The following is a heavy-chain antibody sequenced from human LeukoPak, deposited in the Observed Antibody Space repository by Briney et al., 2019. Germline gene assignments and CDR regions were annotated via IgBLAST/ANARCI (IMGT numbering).Heavy chain of an antibody. CDR3: ARLRDYGSSDY. Sequence: SQTLSLTCTVSGGSISSGGYYWSWIRQHPGKGLEWIGYIYYSGSTYYNPSLKSQITISVDTSKNQFSLKLSSVTAADTAVYYCARLRDYGSSDYWGQGTLVTVSS. V-gene: IGHV4-31*01. CDR2: IYYSGST. D-gene: IGHD4-17*01. J-gene: IGHJ4*02. CDR1: GGSISSGGYY.